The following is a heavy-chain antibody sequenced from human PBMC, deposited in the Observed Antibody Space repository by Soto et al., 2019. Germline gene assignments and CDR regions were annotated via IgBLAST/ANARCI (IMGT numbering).Heavy chain of an antibody. D-gene: IGHD3-10*01. CDR1: GFTVSSNY. Sequence: EVQLVESGGGLVQPGGSLRLSCAASGFTVSSNYMSWVRQAPGKGLEWVSVIYSGGSTYYADSVKGRFTISRDNSKNTLYLQMNSLRAEDTAVYYCASWSYYGSGSYFVRDYWGQGTLVTVSS. J-gene: IGHJ4*02. CDR2: IYSGGST. V-gene: IGHV3-66*01. CDR3: ASWSYYGSGSYFVRDY.